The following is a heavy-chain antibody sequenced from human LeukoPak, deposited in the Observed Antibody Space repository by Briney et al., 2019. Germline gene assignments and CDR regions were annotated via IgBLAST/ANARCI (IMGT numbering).Heavy chain of an antibody. CDR2: INPTGDYT. V-gene: IGHV1-46*01. Sequence: ASVKVSCKTSGDTFTRNWMHWIRQGPGPGLDWMGVINPTGDYTMYAQKFQGRVIVTRHMSSNTDYMELGSLRSDDTAVYYCARDHSIDDKSWWLDPWGQGRMVTVSS. CDR1: GDTFTRNW. CDR3: ARDHSIDDKSWWLDP. D-gene: IGHD1-1*01. J-gene: IGHJ5*02.